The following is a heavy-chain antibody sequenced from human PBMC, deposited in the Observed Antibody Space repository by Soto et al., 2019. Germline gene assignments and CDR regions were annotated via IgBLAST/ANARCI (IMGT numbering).Heavy chain of an antibody. CDR1: CYTFTSYT. J-gene: IGHJ4*02. V-gene: IGHV1-18*01. CDR3: ARDTGNFFDY. D-gene: IGHD4-4*01. CDR2: IGPSSGNT. Sequence: SVKVSCKASCYTFTSYTVSWVRQAPGQGLEWVGWIGPSSGNTDSARNLQGRVTMTTDTSTSTAYMELRSLRSDDTAVYYCARDTGNFFDYWGQGTLVTVSS.